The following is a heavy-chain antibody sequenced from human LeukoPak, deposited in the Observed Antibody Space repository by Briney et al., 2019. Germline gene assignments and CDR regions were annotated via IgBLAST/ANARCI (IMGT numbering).Heavy chain of an antibody. Sequence: GGSLRLSCATSGFTFSDHYMDWVRQAPGKGLEWVGRSRNKANSYTTEYAASVKGRFTISRDDSKNSLYLQMNSLKTEDTAVYYCARDLTTVTTRGWGQGTLVTVSS. D-gene: IGHD4-17*01. J-gene: IGHJ4*02. CDR3: ARDLTTVTTRG. V-gene: IGHV3-72*01. CDR2: SRNKANSYTT. CDR1: GFTFSDHY.